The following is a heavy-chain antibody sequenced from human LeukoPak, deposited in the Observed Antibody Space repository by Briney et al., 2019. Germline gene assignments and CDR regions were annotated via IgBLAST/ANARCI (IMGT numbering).Heavy chain of an antibody. CDR1: GFTFSSYA. J-gene: IGHJ4*02. CDR3: AKEPQSLMKTSSSCYFDY. D-gene: IGHD6-13*01. CDR2: ISGSGGST. V-gene: IGHV3-23*01. Sequence: GGSLRLSCAASGFTFSSYAMSWVRQAPGKGLEWVSAISGSGGSTYYADSVKGRFTISRDNSKNTLYLQMNSLRAEDTAVYYCAKEPQSLMKTSSSCYFDYWGQGTLVTVSS.